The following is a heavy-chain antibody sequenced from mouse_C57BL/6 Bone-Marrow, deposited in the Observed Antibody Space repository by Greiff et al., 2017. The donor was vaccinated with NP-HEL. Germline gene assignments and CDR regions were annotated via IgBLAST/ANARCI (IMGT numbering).Heavy chain of an antibody. J-gene: IGHJ1*03. CDR3: ARHEGLRRGYWYFDV. Sequence: QVHVKQSGAELVKPGASVKLSCKASGYTFTEYTIHWVKQRSGQGLEWIGWFYPGSGSIKYNEKFKDKATLTADKSSSTVYMELSRLTSEDSAVYFCARHEGLRRGYWYFDVWGTGTTVTVSS. V-gene: IGHV1-62-2*01. CDR1: GYTFTEYT. D-gene: IGHD2-4*01. CDR2: FYPGSGSI.